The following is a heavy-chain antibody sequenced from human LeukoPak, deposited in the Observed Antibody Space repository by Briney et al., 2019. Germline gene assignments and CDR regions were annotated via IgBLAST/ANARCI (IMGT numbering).Heavy chain of an antibody. CDR1: GFTFSSYS. CDR2: ISSSSSYI. V-gene: IGHV3-21*01. D-gene: IGHD6-13*01. CDR3: ARESISSWSSYYGMDV. J-gene: IGHJ6*02. Sequence: GGSLRLSCAASGFTFSSYSMSWVRQAPGKGLEWVSAISSSSSYIYYADSVKGRSTISRDNAKNSLYLQMNSLRAEDTAVYYCARESISSWSSYYGMDVWGQGTTVTVSS.